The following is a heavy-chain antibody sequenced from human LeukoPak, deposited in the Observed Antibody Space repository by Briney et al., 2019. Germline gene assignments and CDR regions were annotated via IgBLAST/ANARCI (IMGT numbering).Heavy chain of an antibody. CDR3: ARSANPATAFDY. CDR2: IIPIFGTA. D-gene: IGHD2-21*02. Sequence: SVKVSCKASGGTFSSYAISWVRQAPGQGLEWMGGIIPIFGTANYAQKFQGRVTITADESTSTAYMELSSLRSEDTAVYYCARSANPATAFDYWGQGTLVTVSS. J-gene: IGHJ4*02. V-gene: IGHV1-69*13. CDR1: GGTFSSYA.